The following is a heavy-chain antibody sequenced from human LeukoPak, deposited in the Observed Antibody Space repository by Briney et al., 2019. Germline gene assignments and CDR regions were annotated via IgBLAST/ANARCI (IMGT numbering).Heavy chain of an antibody. V-gene: IGHV3-30*03. D-gene: IGHD4-23*01. CDR1: GFTFSSYG. CDR2: ISYDGSNK. J-gene: IGHJ6*02. Sequence: GGSLRLSCAASGFTFSSYGMHWVRQAPGKGLEWVAVISYDGSNKYYADSVKGRFTISRDNSKNTLYLQMNSLRAEDTAVYYCARERVKRGQSRVGTYYYGTDVWGQGTTVTVSS. CDR3: ARERVKRGQSRVGTYYYGTDV.